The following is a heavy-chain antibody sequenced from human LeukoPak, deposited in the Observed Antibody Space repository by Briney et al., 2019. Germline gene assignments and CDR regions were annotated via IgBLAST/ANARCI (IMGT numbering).Heavy chain of an antibody. CDR3: TRDLWFGEFFRDY. CDR1: GFTFGDYA. CDR2: IRSKAYDGTT. V-gene: IGHV3-49*03. J-gene: IGHJ4*02. Sequence: PGGSLRLSCTASGFTFGDYAMSWFRQAPGKGLEWVGFIRSKAYDGTTEYAASVKGRFTISRDDSKSIAYLQMNSLKTEDTAVYYCTRDLWFGEFFRDYWGQGTLVTVSS. D-gene: IGHD3-10*01.